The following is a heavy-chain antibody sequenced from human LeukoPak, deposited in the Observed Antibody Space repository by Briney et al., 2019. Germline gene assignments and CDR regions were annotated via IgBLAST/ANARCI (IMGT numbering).Heavy chain of an antibody. CDR1: GCFISNYY. J-gene: IGHJ2*01. CDR2: IQTKGQA. D-gene: IGHD3-3*01. Sequence: KPSGTLSLTCAVSGCFISNYYRDWIRQAPGKGLEWIGRIQTKGQANYNPYLKSRVTMSVDTSKNQFSLKLSSVTAADTAVYYCARSPPDTYYDFWSGYSVYWYFDLWGRGTLVTVSS. V-gene: IGHV4-59*10. CDR3: ARSPPDTYYDFWSGYSVYWYFDL.